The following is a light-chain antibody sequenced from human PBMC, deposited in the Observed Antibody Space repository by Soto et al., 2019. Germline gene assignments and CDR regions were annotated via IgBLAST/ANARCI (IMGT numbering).Light chain of an antibody. CDR2: YAS. CDR3: QQPSNWPPT. Sequence: EIVLTQSPATLSLSPGERATLSCRASQSVSSYLAWYQQKPGQAPRLLIYYASNRATGIPARFSGSGSGTDFTLTISSLEPEDFAVYYCQQPSNWPPTFGPGTKVDIK. V-gene: IGKV3-11*01. J-gene: IGKJ3*01. CDR1: QSVSSY.